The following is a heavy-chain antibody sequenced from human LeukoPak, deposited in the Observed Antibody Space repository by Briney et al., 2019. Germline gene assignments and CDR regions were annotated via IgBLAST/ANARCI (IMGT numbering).Heavy chain of an antibody. CDR1: GFSFSDLY. V-gene: IGHV3-72*01. CDR3: VRDFYESSGSTYYFDY. J-gene: IGHJ4*02. D-gene: IGHD3-22*01. CDR2: TRNKPNSYTT. Sequence: PGGSLRLSCPASGFSFSDLYMDWVRQAPGKGLEWVGRTRNKPNSYTTEYAASVKGRFTISRDDSKNSLYLQMNSLKIEDTAVYYCVRDFYESSGSTYYFDYWGQGTLVTVSS.